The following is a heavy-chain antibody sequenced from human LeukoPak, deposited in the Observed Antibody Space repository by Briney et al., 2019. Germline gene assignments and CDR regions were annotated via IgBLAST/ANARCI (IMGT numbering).Heavy chain of an antibody. CDR2: INHSGST. Sequence: PSETLSLTCAVYGGSFSGYYWSWIRQPPRKGLEWIGEINHSGSTNYNPSLKSRVTISVDTSQNQFSLKLSPVTAADTAVYCCARNRRLTVNTWYDYWGQRTLVTVSS. D-gene: IGHD4-11*01. J-gene: IGHJ4*02. CDR3: ARNRRLTVNTWYDY. CDR1: GGSFSGYY. V-gene: IGHV4-34*01.